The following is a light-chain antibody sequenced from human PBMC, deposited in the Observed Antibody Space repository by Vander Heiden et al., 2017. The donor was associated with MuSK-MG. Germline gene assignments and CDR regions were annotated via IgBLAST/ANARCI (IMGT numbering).Light chain of an antibody. Sequence: DIQMTQSPSSLSASLGDRVTITCQANQDINNFLNWYQQKTGKAPKVLIYDASILEEGVPSRFSGSGSGTDFTLTISSLEPEDSATYYCQQYENLVMTFGGGTKVELK. CDR2: DAS. J-gene: IGKJ4*01. V-gene: IGKV1-33*01. CDR3: QQYENLVMT. CDR1: QDINNF.